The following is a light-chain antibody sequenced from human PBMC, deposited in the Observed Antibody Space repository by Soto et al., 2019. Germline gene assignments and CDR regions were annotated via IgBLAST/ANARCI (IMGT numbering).Light chain of an antibody. J-gene: IGLJ2*01. CDR1: DNNVGRYKL. Sequence: QSALTQPASVSGSPGQSITISCTGTDNNVGRYKLVSWYQQHPGKAPKLMIHEGSKRPSGVSNRFSGAKFGNTASLTISGLQADDEADYYCCSYAGGGTVVFGGGTKLTVL. CDR2: EGS. CDR3: CSYAGGGTVV. V-gene: IGLV2-23*01.